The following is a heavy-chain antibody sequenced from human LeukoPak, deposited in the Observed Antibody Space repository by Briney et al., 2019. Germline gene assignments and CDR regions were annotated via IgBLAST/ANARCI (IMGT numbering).Heavy chain of an antibody. V-gene: IGHV1-69*13. CDR3: ARLKGVAAAARYGFPFYYGMDV. CDR1: GGTFSSYA. D-gene: IGHD6-13*01. Sequence: ASVKVSCKASGGTFSSYAISWVRQAPGQGLEWMGGIIPIFGTANYAQKFQGRVTITADESTSTAYMELSSLRSEDTAVYYCARLKGVAAAARYGFPFYYGMDVWGQGTTVTVSS. J-gene: IGHJ6*02. CDR2: IIPIFGTA.